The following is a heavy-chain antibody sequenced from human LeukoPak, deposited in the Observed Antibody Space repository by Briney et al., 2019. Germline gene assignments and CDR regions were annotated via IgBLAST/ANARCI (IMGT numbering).Heavy chain of an antibody. D-gene: IGHD4-17*01. V-gene: IGHV3-23*01. Sequence: GGSWGLSWEASGFTFSGYAISWSGKGPGKGLEWVSAISGSGGSTYYADSVKGRFTISRDNSKNTLYLQMNSLRAEDTAVYYCARDYGDYGWDVWGQGTTVTVSS. CDR3: ARDYGDYGWDV. CDR1: GFTFSGYA. J-gene: IGHJ6*02. CDR2: ISGSGGST.